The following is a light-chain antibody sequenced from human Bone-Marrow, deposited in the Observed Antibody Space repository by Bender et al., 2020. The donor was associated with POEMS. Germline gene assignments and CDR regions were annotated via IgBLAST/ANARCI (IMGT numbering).Light chain of an antibody. Sequence: SYELTQPPSVSVSPGQTASITCSGEKLGDKYVSWYQQRPGQSPLLLIYLDNRRPSGLPERFSGSNSGNTATLTISGTQAMDEADYYCQTWDNNVGVFGKGTKLTVL. CDR2: LDN. CDR3: QTWDNNVGV. CDR1: KLGDKY. V-gene: IGLV3-1*01. J-gene: IGLJ3*02.